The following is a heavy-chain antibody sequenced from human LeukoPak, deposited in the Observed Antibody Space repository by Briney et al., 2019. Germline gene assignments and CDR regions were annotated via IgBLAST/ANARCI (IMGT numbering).Heavy chain of an antibody. D-gene: IGHD2-2*01. V-gene: IGHV4-39*01. CDR1: GGSISTTSYY. CDR3: ARQPALSYCSSATCWFDA. Sequence: SETLSLTCTVSGGSISTTSYYWGWIRQPPGKGLEWIGSTYSIGNTYYNPSLKSRVSISVDTSKKQFSLKMNSVSAADTALYYCARQPALSYCSSATCWFDAWGQGTLVTASS. J-gene: IGHJ5*02. CDR2: TYSIGNT.